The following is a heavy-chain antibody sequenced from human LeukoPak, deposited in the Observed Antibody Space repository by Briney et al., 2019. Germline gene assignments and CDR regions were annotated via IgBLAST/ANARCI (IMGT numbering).Heavy chain of an antibody. Sequence: SETLSLTCTVSGGSICSSSYYWGWIRQPPGKGLEWLGSIYYSGSTYYNPSLKSRVTISVDTSKNQFSLKLISVAAADTAVYYCARSIVVVTAAMGYWGQGTLVTVSS. CDR1: GGSICSSSYY. CDR3: ARSIVVVTAAMGY. D-gene: IGHD2-2*01. CDR2: IYYSGST. J-gene: IGHJ4*02. V-gene: IGHV4-39*01.